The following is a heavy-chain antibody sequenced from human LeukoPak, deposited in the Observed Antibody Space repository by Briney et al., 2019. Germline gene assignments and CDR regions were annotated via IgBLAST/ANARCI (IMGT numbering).Heavy chain of an antibody. Sequence: GGSLRLSRAASGFSFSNYAMNWVRQAPGKGLEWVSSLNESGGTTDYADSVRGRFTISRDNSKNTLYLQMNSLRAEDTAVYYCARQWLVNGWGQGTLVTVSS. D-gene: IGHD6-19*01. CDR3: ARQWLVNG. V-gene: IGHV3-23*01. CDR1: GFSFSNYA. J-gene: IGHJ4*02. CDR2: LNESGGTT.